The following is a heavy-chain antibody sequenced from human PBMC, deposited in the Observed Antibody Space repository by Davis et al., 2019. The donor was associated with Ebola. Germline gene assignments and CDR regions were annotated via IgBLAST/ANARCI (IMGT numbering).Heavy chain of an antibody. CDR3: AKGVDFWSGSGQTYYYGMDV. CDR1: GFTFSSYG. CDR2: ISYDGSNK. D-gene: IGHD3-3*01. Sequence: GESLKISCAASGFTFSSYGIHWVRQAPGKGLEWVAVISYDGSNKYYADSVKGRFTISRDNSKNTLYLQMNSLRAEDTAVYYCAKGVDFWSGSGQTYYYGMDVWGKGTTVTVSS. V-gene: IGHV3-30*18. J-gene: IGHJ6*04.